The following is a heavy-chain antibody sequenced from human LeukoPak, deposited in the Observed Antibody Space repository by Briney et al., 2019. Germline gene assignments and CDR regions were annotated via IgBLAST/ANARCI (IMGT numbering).Heavy chain of an antibody. CDR3: ARDGFFRFEVGDVYYYYMDV. J-gene: IGHJ6*03. Sequence: ASVKVSCKASGYIFTCYYIHWVRQAPGQGLEWMGWINPNSGDTKYAQKFQGRVTMTRDTSNNTVYMDLTRLIFDDTAMYYCARDGFFRFEVGDVYYYYMDVWGKGTTVIISS. CDR1: GYIFTCYY. D-gene: IGHD2-21*02. V-gene: IGHV1-2*02. CDR2: INPNSGDT.